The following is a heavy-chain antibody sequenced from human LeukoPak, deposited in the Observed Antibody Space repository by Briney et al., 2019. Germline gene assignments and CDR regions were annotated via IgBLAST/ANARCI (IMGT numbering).Heavy chain of an antibody. CDR3: ARIGAAAGTRAYYMDV. J-gene: IGHJ6*03. Sequence: GGSLRLSCAASGFTFSSYSMNWVRQAPGKGLEWVSSISSCSSYIYYADSVKGRFTISRDNAKNSLYLQMNSLRAEDTAVYYCARIGAAAGTRAYYMDVWGKGTTVTVSS. V-gene: IGHV3-21*01. CDR2: ISSCSSYI. D-gene: IGHD6-13*01. CDR1: GFTFSSYS.